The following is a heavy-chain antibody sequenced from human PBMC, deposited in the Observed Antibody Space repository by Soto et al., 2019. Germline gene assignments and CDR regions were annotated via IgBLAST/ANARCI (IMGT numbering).Heavy chain of an antibody. CDR2: ISPMFGAA. J-gene: IGHJ4*02. CDR3: AREVQVHTPAFVC. Sequence: QVQLVQSGAEMKKPGSSVKVSCQSSGGTFNTYAMNRVRQAPGQGPEWMGDISPMFGAANYAPKFQGRVTITADESTGTSYMQLSSLTSEDTALYFCAREVQVHTPAFVCWGQGTLVTVSS. CDR1: GGTFNTYA. V-gene: IGHV1-69*19. D-gene: IGHD3-10*01.